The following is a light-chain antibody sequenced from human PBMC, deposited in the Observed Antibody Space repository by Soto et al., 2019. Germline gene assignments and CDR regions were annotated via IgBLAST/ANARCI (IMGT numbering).Light chain of an antibody. Sequence: EIVLTQSPATLSLSPGERATLSCRASQSVSSYLAWYQQKPGQAPRLLIYDASNRATGIPARFSGSGSGTAFPLTISSLEPEDFAVYYCQQRSTWPLTFGGGTKVELK. J-gene: IGKJ4*01. CDR1: QSVSSY. CDR2: DAS. CDR3: QQRSTWPLT. V-gene: IGKV3-11*01.